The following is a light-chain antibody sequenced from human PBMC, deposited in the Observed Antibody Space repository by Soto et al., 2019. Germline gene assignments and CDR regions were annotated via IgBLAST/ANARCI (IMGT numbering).Light chain of an antibody. CDR1: SSDVGGYNF. Sequence: QSALTQPPSASGSPGQSVTISCTGTSSDVGGYNFVSWYQQYPGKAPKIIIYEVSKRASGVPDRFSGSKSGNTASLTVSGLQADDEADYYCNSYGGSSNVVFGGGTKVTVL. CDR2: EVS. CDR3: NSYGGSSNVV. J-gene: IGLJ2*01. V-gene: IGLV2-8*01.